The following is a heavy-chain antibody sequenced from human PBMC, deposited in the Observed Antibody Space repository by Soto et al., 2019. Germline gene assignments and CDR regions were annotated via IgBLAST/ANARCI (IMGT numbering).Heavy chain of an antibody. CDR1: GGSISSSSYY. Sequence: SETLSLTCTVSGGSISSSSYYWGWIRQPPGKGLEWIGSIYYSGSTYYNPSLKSRVTISVDTSKNQFSLKLSSVTAADTAVYYCARRAAAGVYFDYWGQGTLVTVSS. V-gene: IGHV4-39*01. D-gene: IGHD6-13*01. J-gene: IGHJ4*02. CDR2: IYYSGST. CDR3: ARRAAAGVYFDY.